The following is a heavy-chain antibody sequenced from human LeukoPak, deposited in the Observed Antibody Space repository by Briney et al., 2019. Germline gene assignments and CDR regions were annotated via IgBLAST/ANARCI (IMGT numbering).Heavy chain of an antibody. D-gene: IGHD3-3*01. CDR3: TRAGITICGVVRRIVEVPNWFDP. Sequence: PGRSLRLSCTASGFTFGDYAMSWVRQAPGKGLEWVGFIRSKAYGGTTEYAASVKGRFTISRDDSKSIAYLQMNSLKTEDTAVYYCTRAGITICGVVRRIVEVPNWFDPWGQGTLVTVSS. CDR1: GFTFGDYA. CDR2: IRSKAYGGTT. J-gene: IGHJ5*02. V-gene: IGHV3-49*04.